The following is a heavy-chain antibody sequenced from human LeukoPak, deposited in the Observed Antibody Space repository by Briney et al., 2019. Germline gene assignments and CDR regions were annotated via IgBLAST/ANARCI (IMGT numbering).Heavy chain of an antibody. CDR2: ISYDGINK. D-gene: IGHD3-10*01. CDR1: GFTFSSYA. V-gene: IGHV3-30-3*01. CDR3: ARDRWSTSGYYYGMDV. J-gene: IGHJ6*02. Sequence: PGGSLRLSCAASGFTFSSYAMHWVRQAPGKGLEWVAVISYDGINKCYADSVKGRFTISRDNSKNTLYLQMNSLRAEDTAVYYCARDRWSTSGYYYGMDVWGQGTTVTVSS.